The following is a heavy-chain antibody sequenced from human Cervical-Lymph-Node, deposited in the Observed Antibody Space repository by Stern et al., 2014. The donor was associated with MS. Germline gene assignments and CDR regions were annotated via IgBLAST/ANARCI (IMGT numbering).Heavy chain of an antibody. CDR2: IWVDGTTK. V-gene: IGHV3-33*01. Sequence: QVQLGQSGGGVVQPGGSLRLSCAASEFTFNAYAMHWVRQAPGKGLDGVAVIWVDGTTKSYADSVKGRFTISRDKSKNTLYLQLNSLRAEDTAVFYCARGLYYFDYWGRGTLVTVSS. CDR3: ARGLYYFDY. J-gene: IGHJ4*02. CDR1: EFTFNAYA.